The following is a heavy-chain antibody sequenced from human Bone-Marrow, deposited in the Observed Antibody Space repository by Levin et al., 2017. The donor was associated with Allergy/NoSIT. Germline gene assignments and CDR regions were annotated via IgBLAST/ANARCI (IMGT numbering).Heavy chain of an antibody. CDR2: IRSKANSDET. CDR1: GFPFADFA. J-gene: IGHJ6*02. Sequence: PGGSLRLSCAASGFPFADFAIHWVRLASGKGLEWLGRIRSKANSDETGKAVSVRGRFAISRDDSKNTAYLQMDSLQIEDTAVYYCTREYYDFWGGDGMDVWGQGTTVTVSS. V-gene: IGHV3-73*01. CDR3: TREYYDFWGGDGMDV. D-gene: IGHD3-3*01.